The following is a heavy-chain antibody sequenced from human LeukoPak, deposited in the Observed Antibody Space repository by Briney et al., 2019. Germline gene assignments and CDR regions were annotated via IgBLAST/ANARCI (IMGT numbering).Heavy chain of an antibody. V-gene: IGHV3-33*06. D-gene: IGHD5-18*01. CDR1: GFTFSSYG. J-gene: IGHJ4*02. Sequence: PGRSLRLSXAASGFTFSSYGLHWVRQAPGKGLEWVAVIWYDGSNKYYADSVKGRFTISRDNSKNTLYLQMNSLRAEDTAVYYCAKAYWEDTAMEDYFDYWGQGTLVTVSS. CDR2: IWYDGSNK. CDR3: AKAYWEDTAMEDYFDY.